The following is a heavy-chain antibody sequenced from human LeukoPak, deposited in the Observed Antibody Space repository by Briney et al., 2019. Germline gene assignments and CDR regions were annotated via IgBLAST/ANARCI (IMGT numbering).Heavy chain of an antibody. J-gene: IGHJ4*02. CDR2: INSDGSWR. Sequence: PGGSLRLSCAASGNYWMHWVRQVPGKGLVWVSHINSDGSWRSYADSVKGRFTISKDNAKNTGYLQMNSLRAEDTAVYYCVSFYETYWGRGTLVTVSS. CDR1: GNYW. V-gene: IGHV3-74*01. CDR3: VSFYETY. D-gene: IGHD2/OR15-2a*01.